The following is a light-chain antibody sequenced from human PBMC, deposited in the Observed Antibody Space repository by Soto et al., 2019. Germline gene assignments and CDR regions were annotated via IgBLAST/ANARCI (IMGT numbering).Light chain of an antibody. CDR2: YDS. Sequence: SSELTQPPSVSVAPGQTARITCGGNNIGSKSVHWYQQKPGQAPVLVIYYDSDRPSGIPERFSGSNSGNTATLTICRVEAGDEADYYCQVWDSSSDHDVFGTGTKVTVL. CDR3: QVWDSSSDHDV. V-gene: IGLV3-21*04. CDR1: NIGSKS. J-gene: IGLJ1*01.